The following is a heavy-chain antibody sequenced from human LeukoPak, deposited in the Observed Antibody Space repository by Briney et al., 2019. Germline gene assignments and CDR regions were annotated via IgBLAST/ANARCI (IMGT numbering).Heavy chain of an antibody. V-gene: IGHV1-46*01. D-gene: IGHD4-17*01. CDR2: INPSGGST. J-gene: IGHJ4*02. CDR1: GYTFTSYY. CDR3: ARPMTTVTDYLTFDY. Sequence: GASVKVSCKASGYTFTSYYMHWVRQAPGQGLEWMGIINPSGGSTSYAQKFQGRVTMTRDMSTSTVYMELSSLRSEDTAVYYCARPMTTVTDYLTFDYWGQGTLVTVSS.